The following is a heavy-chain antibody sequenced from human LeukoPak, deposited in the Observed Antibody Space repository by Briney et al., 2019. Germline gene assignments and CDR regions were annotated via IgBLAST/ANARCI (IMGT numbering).Heavy chain of an antibody. Sequence: PAESLRLSCAASGFTFSSYAMSWVRQAPGRGLEWVSAISGSGGRTYYADSVKGRSTISRDNSKNTLYLQMNSLRAEDTAVYYCAKGKGPYDSSGYYFAGSGDAFDIWGQGTMVTVSS. CDR3: AKGKGPYDSSGYYFAGSGDAFDI. J-gene: IGHJ3*02. V-gene: IGHV3-23*01. CDR2: ISGSGGRT. CDR1: GFTFSSYA. D-gene: IGHD3-22*01.